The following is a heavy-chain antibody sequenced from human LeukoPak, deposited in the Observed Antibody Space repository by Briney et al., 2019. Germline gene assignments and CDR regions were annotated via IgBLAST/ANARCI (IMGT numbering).Heavy chain of an antibody. J-gene: IGHJ4*02. CDR2: INPNSGVT. Sequence: AASVKVSCKASRYTFTGYYMHWVRQAPGQGLEWMGWINPNSGVTDYSQNFQGRVTMNRDTSISTAYVELSRLRADDTAVYYCARGTGEGYTYGRYYFDYWGQGTLVTVSS. D-gene: IGHD5-18*01. CDR3: ARGTGEGYTYGRYYFDY. V-gene: IGHV1-2*02. CDR1: RYTFTGYY.